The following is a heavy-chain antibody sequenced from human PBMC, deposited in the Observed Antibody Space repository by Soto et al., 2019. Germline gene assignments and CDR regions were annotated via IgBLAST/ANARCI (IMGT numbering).Heavy chain of an antibody. D-gene: IGHD1-1*01. CDR1: RYAFTTYG. Sequence: QVHLVQSGAEVKKPGASVKVSCKGSRYAFTTYGITWVRQAPGQGLEWMGWISAHNGNTNYAQKLQGRVTVTRDTSTSTAYMELRSLRSDVTAVYYCARGRYGDYWGQGALVTVSS. V-gene: IGHV1-18*01. J-gene: IGHJ4*02. CDR3: ARGRYGDY. CDR2: ISAHNGNT.